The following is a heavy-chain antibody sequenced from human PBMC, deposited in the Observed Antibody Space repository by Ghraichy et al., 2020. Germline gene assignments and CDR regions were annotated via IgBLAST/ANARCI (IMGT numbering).Heavy chain of an antibody. D-gene: IGHD4-17*01. Sequence: SETLSLTCSVSGVSITGGNYYWSWFRKHPGKGLEWIAYDHYSGSTYISPSLRFRVRTSLDTSKNQLALELTSVTAADTAVYYCARGDGVNPVTRFFFDSWGQGTLVTVSS. J-gene: IGHJ5*01. CDR3: ARGDGVNPVTRFFFDS. V-gene: IGHV4-31*03. CDR2: DHYSGST. CDR1: GVSITGGNYY.